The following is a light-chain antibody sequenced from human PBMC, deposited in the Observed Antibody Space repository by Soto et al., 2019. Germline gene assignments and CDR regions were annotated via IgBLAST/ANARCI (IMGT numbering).Light chain of an antibody. V-gene: IGKV1-27*01. CDR3: QKYNSAPWT. CDR1: QGISNY. J-gene: IGKJ1*01. Sequence: DIQMTQSPSSLSASVGDRVTITCRASQGISNYLAWYQQKPGKVPKLLIYAASTLQSGVPSRFSGIGSGTDITLTISSLQPEDVATYYCQKYNSAPWTFGQGTKVDI. CDR2: AAS.